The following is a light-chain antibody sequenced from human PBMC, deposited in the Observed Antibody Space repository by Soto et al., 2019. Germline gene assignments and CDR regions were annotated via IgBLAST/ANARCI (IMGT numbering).Light chain of an antibody. J-gene: IGLJ1*01. Sequence: QSVLTQPPSVSGAPGQRVTISCTGSSSNIGAGYDVHWYQQLPGTAPKLLIYGNSNRPSGVPDRFSGSKSGTSASLAITGLQAEDEADYYCQSSDSSLSGYVFGTG. CDR2: GNS. CDR3: QSSDSSLSGYV. CDR1: SSNIGAGYD. V-gene: IGLV1-40*01.